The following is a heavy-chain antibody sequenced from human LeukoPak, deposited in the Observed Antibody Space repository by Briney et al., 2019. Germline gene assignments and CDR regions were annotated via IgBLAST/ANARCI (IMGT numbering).Heavy chain of an antibody. V-gene: IGHV3-23*01. CDR1: GFTFSNFA. Sequence: GGSLRLSCAASGFTFSNFAMMWVRQAPGTGLQWVSTITGYGATFYADSVRGRFTIFRDTSMNTLFLQMNSLGAEDTAVYYCAKGAAAGKVDWFDPWGQGTLVTISS. J-gene: IGHJ5*02. D-gene: IGHD6-13*01. CDR2: ITGYGAT. CDR3: AKGAAAGKVDWFDP.